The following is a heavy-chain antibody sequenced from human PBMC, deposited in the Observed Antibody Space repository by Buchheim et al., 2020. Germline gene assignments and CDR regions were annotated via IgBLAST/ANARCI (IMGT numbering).Heavy chain of an antibody. CDR3: ASSGTITMVRGAPRSYFDY. V-gene: IGHV4-39*01. J-gene: IGHJ4*02. CDR2: IYYSGST. Sequence: QLQLQESGPGLVKPSETLSLTCTVSGGSISSSSYYWGWIRQPPGKGLELIGSIYYSGSTYYNPSLKSRVTISVDTSKNQFSLKLSSVTAADTAVYYCASSGTITMVRGAPRSYFDYWGQGTL. CDR1: GGSISSSSYY. D-gene: IGHD3-10*01.